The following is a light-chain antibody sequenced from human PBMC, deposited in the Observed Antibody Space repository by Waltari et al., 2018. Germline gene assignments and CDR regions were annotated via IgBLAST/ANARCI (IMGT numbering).Light chain of an antibody. V-gene: IGKV1-39*01. CDR2: AAS. Sequence: DIHMTQSPSSLSASVGAGVTITCRASQSISNYLNWYQQKPGKAPNLLISAASSLHSGVPSRFSGSGSGTDFTLTIRGLQPEDFATYYCQQSYITPRTFGQGTKVEVK. CDR3: QQSYITPRT. CDR1: QSISNY. J-gene: IGKJ1*01.